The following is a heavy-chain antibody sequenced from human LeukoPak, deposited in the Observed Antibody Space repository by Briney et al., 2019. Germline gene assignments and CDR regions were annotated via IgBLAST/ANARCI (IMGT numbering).Heavy chain of an antibody. CDR3: AKDTSTIAVAGTCFDY. CDR1: GFTFSSYW. V-gene: IGHV3-30*02. D-gene: IGHD6-19*01. J-gene: IGHJ4*02. CDR2: TRYDEDNK. Sequence: GGSLRLSCAASGFTFSSYWMSWVRQAPGKGLEWVAFTRYDEDNKYYAESVKGRFTISRDNSKNTLYLQMNSLRVEDTAVYYCAKDTSTIAVAGTCFDYWGQGSLVTVSS.